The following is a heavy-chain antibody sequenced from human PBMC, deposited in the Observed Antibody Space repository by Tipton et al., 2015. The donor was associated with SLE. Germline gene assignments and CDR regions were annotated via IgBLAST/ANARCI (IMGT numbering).Heavy chain of an antibody. D-gene: IGHD3-3*01. Sequence: SLRLSCATSGFTFWSHDMGWVRQAPGKGLEWVSVTSESGAGTHYIDSVRGRFTISRDNSKNSLYLQMNGLRAEDTAVYYCARSPVDYWNGYSAWGQGTLVAVSS. CDR3: ARSPVDYWNGYSA. V-gene: IGHV3-23*01. J-gene: IGHJ4*02. CDR2: TSESGAGT. CDR1: GFTFWSHD.